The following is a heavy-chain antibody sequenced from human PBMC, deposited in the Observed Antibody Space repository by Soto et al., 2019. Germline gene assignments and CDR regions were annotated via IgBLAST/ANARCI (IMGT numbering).Heavy chain of an antibody. CDR2: ISAYNGNT. CDR3: ARVSDLTSGITIFGVVIEEHGYYFDY. J-gene: IGHJ4*02. D-gene: IGHD3-3*01. V-gene: IGHV1-18*01. CDR1: GYTFTSYG. Sequence: QVQLVQSGAEVKKPGASVKVSCKASGYTFTSYGISWVRQAPGQGLEWMGWISAYNGNTNDAQKLQGRVTMTTDTSTSTAYMELRSLRSDDTAVYYCARVSDLTSGITIFGVVIEEHGYYFDYWGQGTLVTVSS.